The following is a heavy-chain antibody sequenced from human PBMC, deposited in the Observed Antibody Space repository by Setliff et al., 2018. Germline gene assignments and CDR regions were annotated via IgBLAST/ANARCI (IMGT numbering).Heavy chain of an antibody. CDR1: GYSFTSYW. J-gene: IGHJ3*02. D-gene: IGHD3-10*01. Sequence: GESLTLSCKGSGYSFTSYWIGWVRQMPGKGLEWMGIIYPGDSDTRYSPSFQGQVTISADKSISTAYLQWSSLKASDTAMYYCARQFSAGNDAFDIWGQGTMVTVSS. CDR2: IYPGDSDT. CDR3: ARQFSAGNDAFDI. V-gene: IGHV5-51*01.